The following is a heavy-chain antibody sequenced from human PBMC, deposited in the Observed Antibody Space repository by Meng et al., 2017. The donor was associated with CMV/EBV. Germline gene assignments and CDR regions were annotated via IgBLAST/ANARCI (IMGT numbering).Heavy chain of an antibody. CDR1: GFTFSKAW. J-gene: IGHJ6*02. Sequence: LSLTCAASGFTFSKAWMSWVRQAPGKGLEWVAFIRYDGSNKYYADSVKGRFTISRDNSKNTLYLQMNSLRAEDTAVYYCAKDLGVVWGQGTTVTVSS. CDR3: AKDLGVV. CDR2: IRYDGSNK. D-gene: IGHD2-8*01. V-gene: IGHV3-30*02.